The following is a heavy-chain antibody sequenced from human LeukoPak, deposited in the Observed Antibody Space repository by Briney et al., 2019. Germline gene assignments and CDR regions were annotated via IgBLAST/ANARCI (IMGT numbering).Heavy chain of an antibody. J-gene: IGHJ4*02. CDR3: ARAQAGTHDWPLDF. D-gene: IGHD1-14*01. CDR1: GGTFSNYA. Sequence: GASVKVSCKASGGTFSNYALSWVRQAPGHGLEWMGAIIPFLDTSNYPQKFQDRVTITTDESTSTAYMELSSLRSDDTAVYYCARAQAGTHDWPLDFWGQGTLVTVSS. V-gene: IGHV1-69*05. CDR2: IIPFLDTS.